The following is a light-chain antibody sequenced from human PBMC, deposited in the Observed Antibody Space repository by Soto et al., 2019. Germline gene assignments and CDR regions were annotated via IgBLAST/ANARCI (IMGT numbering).Light chain of an antibody. V-gene: IGLV2-23*02. CDR2: EVS. J-gene: IGLJ2*01. Sequence: QSVLTQPASVSGSPGQSITISCTGTSSDVGSYNLVSWYQQHPGKAPKLMIYEVSKRPSGVSNRFSGSKSGNTASLTISGLQAEDEADYYCCSYAGSHVVFGGGTKLTGL. CDR1: SSDVGSYNL. CDR3: CSYAGSHVV.